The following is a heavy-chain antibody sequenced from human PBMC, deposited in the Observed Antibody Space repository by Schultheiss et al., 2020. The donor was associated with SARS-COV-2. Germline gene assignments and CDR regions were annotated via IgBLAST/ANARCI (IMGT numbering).Heavy chain of an antibody. CDR1: GFTFSNSD. Sequence: GGSLRLSCAASGFTFSNSDMNWVRQAPGKGLEWVSYISSSSSTIYYADSVKGRFTISRDNAKNSLYLQMNSLRAEDTAVYYCARTAALWFGGSPLDYWGQGTLVTVSS. V-gene: IGHV3-48*01. CDR2: ISSSSSTI. J-gene: IGHJ4*02. CDR3: ARTAALWFGGSPLDY. D-gene: IGHD3-10*01.